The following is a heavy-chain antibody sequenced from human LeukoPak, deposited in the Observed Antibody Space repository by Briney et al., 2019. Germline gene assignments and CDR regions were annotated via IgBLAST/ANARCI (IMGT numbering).Heavy chain of an antibody. CDR1: GGSISSYY. D-gene: IGHD6-13*01. V-gene: IGHV4-59*01. J-gene: IGHJ4*02. Sequence: SETLSLTCTVSGGSISSYYWSWIRQPPGQGLEWIGYIYYSGSTNYNPSLKSRVTISVDTSKNQFSLKLSSVTAADTAVYYCARGYSSSWYSFWGQGTLVTVSS. CDR3: ARGYSSSWYSF. CDR2: IYYSGST.